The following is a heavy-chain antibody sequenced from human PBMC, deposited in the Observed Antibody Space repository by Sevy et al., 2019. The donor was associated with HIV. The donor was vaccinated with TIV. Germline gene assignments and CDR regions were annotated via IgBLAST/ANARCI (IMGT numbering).Heavy chain of an antibody. CDR3: TTGGGSITVAGTPFDY. D-gene: IGHD6-19*01. J-gene: IGHJ4*01. Sequence: GGSLRLSCATSGFNFNNTWMSWVRQAPGKGLEWVGRVKSEVDGGTRDYAAPVRGRFTMSRDDSRSTLYLQMDTLTSEDTAVYYCTTGGGSITVAGTPFDYWGHGTQVTVSS. CDR2: VKSEVDGGTR. V-gene: IGHV3-15*01. CDR1: GFNFNNTW.